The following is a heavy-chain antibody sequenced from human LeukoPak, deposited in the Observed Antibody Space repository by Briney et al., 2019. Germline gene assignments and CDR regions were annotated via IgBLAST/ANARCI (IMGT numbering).Heavy chain of an antibody. D-gene: IGHD3-10*01. J-gene: IGHJ4*02. V-gene: IGHV1-2*04. CDR2: INPNSGGT. Sequence: ASVKVSCKASGYTFTGYYMHWVRQAPGQGLEWMGWINPNSGGTNYAQKFQGWVTMTRDTSISTAYMELRSLRSDDTAVYYCAREGSWFGELFPGVFDYWGQGTLVTVSS. CDR1: GYTFTGYY. CDR3: AREGSWFGELFPGVFDY.